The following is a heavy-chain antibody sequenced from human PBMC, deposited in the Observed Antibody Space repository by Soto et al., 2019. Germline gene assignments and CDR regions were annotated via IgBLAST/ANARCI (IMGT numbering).Heavy chain of an antibody. Sequence: GASVKVSCKASGYTFTSYDINWVRQATGQGFEWMGWMNPNSGNTGYAQKFQGRFTISRDNAKDSLYLQMNGLRAEDTAVYYCARDSRIVATPAMGSVGFDPWGQGTLVTVSS. CDR1: GYTFTSYD. J-gene: IGHJ5*02. V-gene: IGHV1-8*01. CDR2: MNPNSGNT. D-gene: IGHD2-2*01. CDR3: ARDSRIVATPAMGSVGFDP.